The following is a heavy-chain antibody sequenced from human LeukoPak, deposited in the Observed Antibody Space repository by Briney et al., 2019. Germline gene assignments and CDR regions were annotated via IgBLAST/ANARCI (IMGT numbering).Heavy chain of an antibody. CDR2: INPNSGGT. J-gene: IGHJ6*02. CDR3: ARDLTYYYDSSGYYYPYYYGMDV. CDR1: GYTFTGYY. D-gene: IGHD3-22*01. Sequence: ASVKVSCKASGYTFTGYYMHWVRQAPGQGLEWMGWINPNSGGTNYAQKFQGRVTMTRDTSISTAYMELSRLRSDDTAVYYCARDLTYYYDSSGYYYPYYYGMDVWGQGTTVTVSS. V-gene: IGHV1-2*02.